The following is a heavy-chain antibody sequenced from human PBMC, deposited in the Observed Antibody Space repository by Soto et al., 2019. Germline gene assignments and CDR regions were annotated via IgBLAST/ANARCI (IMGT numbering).Heavy chain of an antibody. V-gene: IGHV3-13*01. D-gene: IGHD3-10*01. CDR1: GFTFSSYD. CDR2: IGTAGDT. Sequence: GGSLRLSCAASGFTFSSYDMHWVRQATGKGLEWVSAIGTAGDTYYPGSVKGRFTISRENAKNSLYLHMNSLRAEDTAVYYCAREGPITMVRGVIIGSYYGMDVWGQGTTVTVSS. J-gene: IGHJ6*02. CDR3: AREGPITMVRGVIIGSYYGMDV.